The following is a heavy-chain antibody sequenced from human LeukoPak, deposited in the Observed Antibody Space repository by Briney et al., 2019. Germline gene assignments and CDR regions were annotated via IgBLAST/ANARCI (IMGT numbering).Heavy chain of an antibody. J-gene: IGHJ4*02. V-gene: IGHV3-7*01. CDR2: INQDANER. CDR3: AAGDSFDY. Sequence: GGSLRLSCAVSGLSFGNYWMSWVRQAPGKGLEWVANINQDANERYYVDSVKGRYTISRDNAKNSLYLQVNSLRAEDTAVYYCAAGDSFDYWGQGALVTVSP. CDR1: GLSFGNYW.